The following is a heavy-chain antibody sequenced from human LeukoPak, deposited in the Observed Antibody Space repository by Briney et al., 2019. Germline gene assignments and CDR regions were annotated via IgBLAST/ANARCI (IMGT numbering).Heavy chain of an antibody. CDR2: ISSSSTTI. V-gene: IGHV3-48*02. Sequence: GGSLRLSCAASGFTFSSYSMNWVRQAPGKGLEWVSYISSSSTTIYYADSVKGRFTISRENAKNSLYLQVNSLRDEDTAVYYCARDLIRYFDYWGQGTLVTVSS. CDR1: GFTFSSYS. D-gene: IGHD3-16*01. J-gene: IGHJ4*02. CDR3: ARDLIRYFDY.